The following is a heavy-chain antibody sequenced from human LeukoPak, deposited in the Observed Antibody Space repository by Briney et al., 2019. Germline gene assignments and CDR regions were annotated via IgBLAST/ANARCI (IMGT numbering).Heavy chain of an antibody. CDR1: GGSISSNSYY. D-gene: IGHD6-13*01. Sequence: SETLSLTCAVSGGSISSNSYYWGWIRQPPGKGLEWIGSIYYSGSTYYNPSLKSRVTISVDTSKNQFSLKLSSVTAADTAVYYCARNPSAAGFLPDYWGQGTLVTVSS. V-gene: IGHV4-39*01. J-gene: IGHJ4*02. CDR3: ARNPSAAGFLPDY. CDR2: IYYSGST.